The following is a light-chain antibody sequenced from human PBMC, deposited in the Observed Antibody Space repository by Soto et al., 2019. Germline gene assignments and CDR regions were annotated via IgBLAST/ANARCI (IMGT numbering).Light chain of an antibody. V-gene: IGKV3-11*01. CDR2: DAS. Sequence: EIVLTQSPATLPLSPGERATLSCRASQSVSSYLAWYQQKPGQAPRLLIYDASNRATGIPARFSGSGSGTDFTLTISSLETDDFAVYYCQQRSNWPSITFGQGTRLEIK. CDR3: QQRSNWPSIT. J-gene: IGKJ5*01. CDR1: QSVSSY.